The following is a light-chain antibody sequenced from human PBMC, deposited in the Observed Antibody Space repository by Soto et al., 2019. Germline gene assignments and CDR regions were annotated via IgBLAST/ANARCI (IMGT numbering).Light chain of an antibody. CDR3: QQYSRYST. V-gene: IGKV1-39*01. Sequence: DIQMTQSPSSLSASVGDRITITCRASQSITSYLNWYQQKPGEPPKLLIYAASSLQSGVPSRFSGSGSGTDFTLTISSLQPEDFATYHCQQYSRYSTFGQGTKLEIK. CDR1: QSITSY. J-gene: IGKJ2*01. CDR2: AAS.